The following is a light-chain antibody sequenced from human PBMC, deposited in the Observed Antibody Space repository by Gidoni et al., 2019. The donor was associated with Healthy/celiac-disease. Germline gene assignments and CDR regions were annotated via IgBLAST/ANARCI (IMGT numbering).Light chain of an antibody. J-gene: IGKJ4*01. CDR1: QSISSY. V-gene: IGKV1-39*01. CDR3: QQSYRTPPLT. Sequence: DIQMTQSPSSLSASVGDRVTIPCRASQSISSYLNWYQQKPGKAPKLLIYAASSLQSAVPSRFSGSASGTDFTRTFSSLQPEDFATYYCQQSYRTPPLTFGGGAKVEIK. CDR2: AAS.